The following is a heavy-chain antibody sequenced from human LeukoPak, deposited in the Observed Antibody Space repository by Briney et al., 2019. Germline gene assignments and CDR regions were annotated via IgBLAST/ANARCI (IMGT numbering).Heavy chain of an antibody. CDR2: ISSSGTMI. CDR1: GFTFSSYE. Sequence: GGSLRLSCAASGFTFSSYEYNWVRQAPGKGLEWVSYISSSGTMIYYADSVKGRFTISRDNSKNSLYLQMNNLRAEDTAVYYCAREVASCGGDCLAPWGQGTLVTVSS. J-gene: IGHJ5*02. V-gene: IGHV3-48*03. D-gene: IGHD2-21*02. CDR3: AREVASCGGDCLAP.